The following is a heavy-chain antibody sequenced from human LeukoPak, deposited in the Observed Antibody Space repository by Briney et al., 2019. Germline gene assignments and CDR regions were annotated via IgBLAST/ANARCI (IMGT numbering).Heavy chain of an antibody. V-gene: IGHV1-69*13. J-gene: IGHJ6*03. Sequence: SVKVSCKASGGTFSSYAISWVRQAPGQGLEWMGGIIPIFGTANYAQKFQGRVTITADESTSTAYMELSSLRSEDTAVYYCARGLGRRGVIGTYYYYYMDVWGNGTTVTVSS. D-gene: IGHD3-10*01. CDR3: ARGLGRRGVIGTYYYYYMDV. CDR2: IIPIFGTA. CDR1: GGTFSSYA.